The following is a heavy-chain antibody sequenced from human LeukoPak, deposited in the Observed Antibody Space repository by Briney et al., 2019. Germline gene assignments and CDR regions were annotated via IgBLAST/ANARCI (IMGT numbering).Heavy chain of an antibody. CDR2: ISNDGSNK. CDR1: GFTYSSYV. D-gene: IGHD1-26*01. V-gene: IGHV3-30*18. CDR3: AKETGRWDLE. J-gene: IGHJ4*02. Sequence: GRSLRVSCAASGFTYSSYVIHWVRQAPGNGLEWVAVISNDGSNKYYADSVKGRFTISRDNSKNTLYLQMNSLRAEDTPVYYCAKETGRWDLEWSQGTLVTVSS.